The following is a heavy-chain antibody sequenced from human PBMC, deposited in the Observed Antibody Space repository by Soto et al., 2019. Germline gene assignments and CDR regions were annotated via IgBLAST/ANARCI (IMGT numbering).Heavy chain of an antibody. D-gene: IGHD2-2*01. Sequence: QGPLVQSGAEVKKPGASVKVSCTASGNTFTNFGVTWVRQAPGQGLEWMGWISAYTEDPNYAQKFQGRVTMTIDTSTSTAYLDLRSLTSDDTAVYYCARVIPGAEAWFDPWGQGTLVTVSS. V-gene: IGHV1-18*01. CDR1: GNTFTNFG. J-gene: IGHJ5*02. CDR3: ARVIPGAEAWFDP. CDR2: ISAYTEDP.